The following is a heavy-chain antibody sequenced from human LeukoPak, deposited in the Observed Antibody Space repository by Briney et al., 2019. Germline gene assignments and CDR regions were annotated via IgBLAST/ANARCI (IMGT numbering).Heavy chain of an antibody. D-gene: IGHD4-17*01. CDR1: GFPFSSYW. Sequence: GGSLRLSCVASGFPFSSYWMTWVRQAPGKGLEWVAVISNDATKKYYADSVKGRSTISRDNSENTLYLQMNSLRAEDTAVYYCAKDMNTVTTTFDYWGQGTLVTVSS. V-gene: IGHV3-30*18. CDR3: AKDMNTVTTTFDY. CDR2: ISNDATKK. J-gene: IGHJ4*02.